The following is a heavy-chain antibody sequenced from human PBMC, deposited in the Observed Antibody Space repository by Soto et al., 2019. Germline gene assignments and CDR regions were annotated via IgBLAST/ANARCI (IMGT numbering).Heavy chain of an antibody. D-gene: IGHD3-22*01. V-gene: IGHV5-10-1*01. CDR3: ARQIYDSDTGPNFQYYFDS. J-gene: IGHJ4*02. CDR1: GYGFAGYW. CDR2: IDPSDSQT. Sequence: GESLKISCKGSGYGFAGYWITWVRQKPGKGLEWMGRIDPSDSQTYYSPSFRGHVTISVTKSITTVFLQWGSLRASDTDMYYCARQIYDSDTGPNFQYYFDSWGQGTPVTVS.